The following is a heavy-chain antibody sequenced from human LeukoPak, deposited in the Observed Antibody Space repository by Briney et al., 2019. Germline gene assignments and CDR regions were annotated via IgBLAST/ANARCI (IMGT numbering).Heavy chain of an antibody. CDR3: ARGTGSIAARSPYYYYGMDV. V-gene: IGHV4-34*01. J-gene: IGHJ6*02. Sequence: SETLSLTCAVYGGSFSGYYWSWVRQPPGKGLEWIGEINNSGTTNYHPSFKSRLTVSIDTSRNQFSLKLSSVTAADTAVYYCARGTGSIAARSPYYYYGMDVWGQGTTVTVSS. CDR2: INNSGTT. D-gene: IGHD6-6*01. CDR1: GGSFSGYY.